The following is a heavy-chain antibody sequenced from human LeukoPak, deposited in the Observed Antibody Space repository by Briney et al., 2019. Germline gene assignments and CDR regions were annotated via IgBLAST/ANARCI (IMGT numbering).Heavy chain of an antibody. V-gene: IGHV4-34*01. Sequence: SETLSLTCAVYGGSFSGYYWSWIRQPPGKGLEWIGEINHSGSTNYNPSLKSRVTISVDTSKNQFSLKLSSVTAADTAVYYCARVGLPYYYGSGSYSPASNAFDIWGQGTMDTVSS. CDR1: GGSFSGYY. CDR2: INHSGST. CDR3: ARVGLPYYYGSGSYSPASNAFDI. J-gene: IGHJ3*02. D-gene: IGHD3-10*01.